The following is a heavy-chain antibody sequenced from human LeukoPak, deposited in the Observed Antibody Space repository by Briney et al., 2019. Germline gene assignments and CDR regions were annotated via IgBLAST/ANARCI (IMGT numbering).Heavy chain of an antibody. V-gene: IGHV1-2*02. D-gene: IGHD6-13*01. CDR1: GYTFTGHY. Sequence: ASVTVSCKASGYTFTGHYMHWVRQAPGQGPEWMGWINPNSGGTDYPQKFQGRVTMSRDTSISTAYMELSRLTSDYTAVYYCARGYSSSLAPLDSWGQGTLVTVSS. CDR2: INPNSGGT. CDR3: ARGYSSSLAPLDS. J-gene: IGHJ4*02.